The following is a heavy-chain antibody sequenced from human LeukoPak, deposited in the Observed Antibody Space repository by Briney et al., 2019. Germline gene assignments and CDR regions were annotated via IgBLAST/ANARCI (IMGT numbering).Heavy chain of an antibody. CDR2: IYYKWYK. CDR1: GGSINGHY. Sequence: SQTLSLTCTISGGSINGHYWSWIRQPPGKRLEWIGDIYYKWYKNYNPSLKSRVSISLDTSNNHLSLNLTSVLAADTAIYYCARRDTGWNYFDYWGQGILVTVSS. V-gene: IGHV4-59*08. D-gene: IGHD2-8*02. CDR3: ARRDTGWNYFDY. J-gene: IGHJ4*02.